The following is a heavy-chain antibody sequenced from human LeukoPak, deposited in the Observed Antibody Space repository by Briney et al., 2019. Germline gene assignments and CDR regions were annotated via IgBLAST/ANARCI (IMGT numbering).Heavy chain of an antibody. J-gene: IGHJ4*02. CDR1: GFSFSNYD. Sequence: GRSLRLSCAASGFSFSNYDMHWVRQAPGEGLEWVAVISYDGSNKNYAGSVKGRFTISRDKSKSTVYLQMNSLRAEDTAVYYCAREAAGTSSLDYWGQGTLVTVSS. CDR2: ISYDGSNK. V-gene: IGHV3-30-3*01. D-gene: IGHD6-13*01. CDR3: AREAAGTSSLDY.